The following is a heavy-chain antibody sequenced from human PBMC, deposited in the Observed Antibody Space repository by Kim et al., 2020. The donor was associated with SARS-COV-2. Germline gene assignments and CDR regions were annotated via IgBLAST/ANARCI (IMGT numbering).Heavy chain of an antibody. Sequence: GGSLRLSCEASGFTFSDSWMSWVRQAPGKGLEWVANIKQDGSEKNYVDSVKGRFTISRDNTKNSLYLQMNSLRAEDTALYYCVRGGGGVDYWCQGTLVTV. CDR2: IKQDGSEK. J-gene: IGHJ4*02. V-gene: IGHV3-7*02. D-gene: IGHD3-16*01. CDR3: VRGGGGVDY. CDR1: GFTFSDSW.